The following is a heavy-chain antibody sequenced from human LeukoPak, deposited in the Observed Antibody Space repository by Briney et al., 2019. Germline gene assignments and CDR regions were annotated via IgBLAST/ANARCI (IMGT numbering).Heavy chain of an antibody. Sequence: PGGSLRLSCAASGFTFSNYNMHWVRQAPGKGLEWVSYISSSSSYIYYADSVKGRFTISRDNAKNSLYLQMNSLRAEDTAVYYCARHYYDNSGYPGIDCWGQGTLVTVSS. J-gene: IGHJ4*02. CDR3: ARHYYDNSGYPGIDC. CDR2: ISSSSSYI. V-gene: IGHV3-21*01. CDR1: GFTFSNYN. D-gene: IGHD3-22*01.